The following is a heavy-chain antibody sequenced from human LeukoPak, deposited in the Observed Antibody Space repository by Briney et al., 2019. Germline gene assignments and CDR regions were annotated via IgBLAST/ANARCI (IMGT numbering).Heavy chain of an antibody. Sequence: PGGSLRPSCAASGFTFSSYEMNWVRQAPGKGLEWVSYISSSGSTIYYADSVKGRLTISRDNAKNSLYLQMNSLRAEDTAVYYCAELGMTMIGGVWGKGTMVTISS. D-gene: IGHD3-10*02. V-gene: IGHV3-48*03. CDR1: GFTFSSYE. J-gene: IGHJ6*01. CDR3: AELGMTMIGGV. CDR2: ISSSGSTI.